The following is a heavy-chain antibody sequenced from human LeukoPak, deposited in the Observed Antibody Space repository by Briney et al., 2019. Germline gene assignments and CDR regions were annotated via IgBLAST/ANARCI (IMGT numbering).Heavy chain of an antibody. V-gene: IGHV3-21*01. CDR1: GFTFSSYS. Sequence: GGSLRLSCAASGFTFSSYSMNWVRQAPGKGLEWVSSISSSSSYIYYADSVKGRFTISRDNAKNSLYLQMNSLRAEDTAVYYCARPPSPLSGYDSWGQGTLVTVSS. CDR2: ISSSSSYI. J-gene: IGHJ4*02. CDR3: ARPPSPLSGYDS. D-gene: IGHD5-12*01.